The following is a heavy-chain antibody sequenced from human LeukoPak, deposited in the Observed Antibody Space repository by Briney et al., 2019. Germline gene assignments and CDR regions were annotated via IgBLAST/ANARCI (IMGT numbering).Heavy chain of an antibody. CDR3: ARFYRVGSYGLADYFDY. D-gene: IGHD5-18*01. J-gene: IGHJ4*02. CDR1: GGSISSYY. Sequence: PSETLSLTCTVSGGSISSYYWSWIRQPPGKGLEWIGYIYYSGSTNYNPSLKSRVTISVDTSKNQFSLKLNSVTAADTAVYYCARFYRVGSYGLADYFDYWGQGTLVTVSS. V-gene: IGHV4-59*01. CDR2: IYYSGST.